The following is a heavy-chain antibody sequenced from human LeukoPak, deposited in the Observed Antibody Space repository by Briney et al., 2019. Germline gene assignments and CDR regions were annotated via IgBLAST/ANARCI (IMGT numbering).Heavy chain of an antibody. V-gene: IGHV4-61*02. CDR2: IYTSGST. J-gene: IGHJ1*01. Sequence: SETLSLTCTVSGGSISSGSYYWSWIRQPAGKGLEWIGRIYTSGSTNYNPSLKSRVTISVDTSKNQFSLKLSSVTAADTAVYYCARDRSRVLLSPPQNPEYFQHWGQGTLVTVSS. D-gene: IGHD3-10*01. CDR1: GGSISSGSYY. CDR3: ARDRSRVLLSPPQNPEYFQH.